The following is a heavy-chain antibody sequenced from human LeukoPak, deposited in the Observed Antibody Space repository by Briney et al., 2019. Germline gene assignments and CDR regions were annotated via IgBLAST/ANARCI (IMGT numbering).Heavy chain of an antibody. CDR3: ARDRVFYCSSTSCYLDY. CDR1: GFTVSSNY. CDR2: IYTGGST. Sequence: GGSLRLSCAVSGFTVSSNYMSWVRQAPGKGLDWVSTIYTGGSTYYADSVKGRFTISGDNAKNSLHLQMNSLRVEDTAVYYCARDRVFYCSSTSCYLDYWGQGTLVTVSS. V-gene: IGHV3-66*01. J-gene: IGHJ4*02. D-gene: IGHD2-2*01.